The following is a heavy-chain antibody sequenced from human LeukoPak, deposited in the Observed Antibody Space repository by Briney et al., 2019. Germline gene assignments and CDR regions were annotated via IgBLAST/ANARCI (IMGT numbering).Heavy chain of an antibody. CDR2: IWYDGSNK. V-gene: IGHV3-33*08. D-gene: IGHD6-19*01. Sequence: AGGSLRLSCAASGFTVSSNYMHWVRQAPGKGLEWVAAIWYDGSNKYYGDSVKGRFTISRDNSKNTLYLQMNSLSAADTAVYYCARPAVAGGAFDIWGQGTMVTVSS. CDR3: ARPAVAGGAFDI. J-gene: IGHJ3*02. CDR1: GFTVSSNY.